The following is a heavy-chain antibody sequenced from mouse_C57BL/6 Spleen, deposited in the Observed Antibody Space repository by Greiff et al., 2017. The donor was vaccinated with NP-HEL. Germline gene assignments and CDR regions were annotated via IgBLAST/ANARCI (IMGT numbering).Heavy chain of an antibody. CDR2: ISSGSSTI. V-gene: IGHV5-17*01. CDR1: GFTFSDYG. J-gene: IGHJ4*01. D-gene: IGHD1-1*01. Sequence: EVMLVESGGGLVKPGGSLKLSCAASGFTFSDYGMHWVRQAPEKGLEWVAYISSGSSTIYYADTVKGRFTISRDNAKNTLFLQMTSLRSEDTAMYYCARREITTVVATDAMDYWGQGTSVTVSS. CDR3: ARREITTVVATDAMDY.